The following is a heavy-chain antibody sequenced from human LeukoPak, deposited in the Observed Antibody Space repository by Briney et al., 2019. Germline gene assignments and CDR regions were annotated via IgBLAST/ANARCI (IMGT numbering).Heavy chain of an antibody. V-gene: IGHV3-33*01. D-gene: IGHD1-26*01. J-gene: IGHJ4*02. CDR1: GFTFSSYG. Sequence: GGSLRLSCAASGFTFSSYGMHWVRQAPGKGLEWVAVIWYDGSNKYYADSVKGRFTISRDNSKNTLYLQMNSLRAEDTAVYYCARGGATPPEVDYWGQGTLVTVSS. CDR3: ARGGATPPEVDY. CDR2: IWYDGSNK.